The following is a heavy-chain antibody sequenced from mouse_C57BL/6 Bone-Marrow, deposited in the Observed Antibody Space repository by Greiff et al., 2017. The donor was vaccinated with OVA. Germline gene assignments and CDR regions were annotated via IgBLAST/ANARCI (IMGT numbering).Heavy chain of an antibody. CDR3: ARDYYGRGG. CDR1: GYAFSSSW. CDR2: IYPGDGDT. V-gene: IGHV1-82*01. Sequence: VQLQQSGPELVKPGASVKISCKASGYAFSSSWMSWVKQRPGKGLEWIGRIYPGDGDTNYNGKFKGKATLTADKSSSTAYMQLSSLTSEDSAVYFCARDYYGRGGWGQGTTLTVSS. D-gene: IGHD1-1*01. J-gene: IGHJ2*01.